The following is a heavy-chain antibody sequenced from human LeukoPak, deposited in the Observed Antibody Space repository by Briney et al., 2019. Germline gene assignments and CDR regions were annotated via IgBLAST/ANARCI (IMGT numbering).Heavy chain of an antibody. Sequence: GGSLRLSCAASGFTFSGSAMHWVRQASGKGLEWVGRIRSKANSYATAYAASVKGRFTISRDDSKNTAYLQMNSLKTEDTAVYYCTRVPLVDYLGRYCSSTSCLSYGMDLGPRDHGHRLL. CDR2: IRSKANSYAT. V-gene: IGHV3-73*01. J-gene: IGHJ6*02. D-gene: IGHD2-2*01. CDR1: GFTFSGSA. CDR3: TRVPLVDYLGRYCSSTSCLSYGMD.